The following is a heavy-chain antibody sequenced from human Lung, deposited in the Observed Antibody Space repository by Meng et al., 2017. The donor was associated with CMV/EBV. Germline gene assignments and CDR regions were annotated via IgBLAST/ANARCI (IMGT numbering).Heavy chain of an antibody. CDR2: ISSSGSTI. CDR1: GFTFSSYE. V-gene: IGHV3-48*03. J-gene: IGHJ6*02. CDR3: ARQLADTLLAHYYYYGMDV. Sequence: SXAASGFTFSSYEMNWVRQAPGKGLEWISYISSSGSTIYYADSVKGRFTISRDYAKNSLYLQMNSLRAEDTAVYYCARQLADTLLAHYYYYGMDVWXQGTXVTVSS. D-gene: IGHD5-18*01.